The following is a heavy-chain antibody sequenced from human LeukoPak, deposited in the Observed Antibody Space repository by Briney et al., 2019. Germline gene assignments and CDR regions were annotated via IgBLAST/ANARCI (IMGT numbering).Heavy chain of an antibody. V-gene: IGHV1-46*01. Sequence: ASVKVSCKASGYTFTSYYMHWVRQAPGQGLEWMGIINPSVGSTSYAQKFQGRVTMTRDTSTSTVYMEVSSLRSEDTAVYYCARAVTTAKWFDPWGQGTLVTVSS. CDR2: INPSVGST. CDR3: ARAVTTAKWFDP. D-gene: IGHD4-11*01. J-gene: IGHJ5*02. CDR1: GYTFTSYY.